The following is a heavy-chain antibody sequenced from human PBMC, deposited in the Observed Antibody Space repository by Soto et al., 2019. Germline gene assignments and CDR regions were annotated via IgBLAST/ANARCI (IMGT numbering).Heavy chain of an antibody. Sequence: PSETLSLTCTVSGGSISSYYWSWIRQPPGKGLEWIGYIYYSGSTNSNPSLTSRATIAVDTSKNQFSLKLTSVTAADTAVYYCASPKIAFYKWLESWGQGTLVTVSS. D-gene: IGHD3-3*02. CDR1: GGSISSYY. CDR3: ASPKIAFYKWLES. V-gene: IGHV4-59*08. CDR2: IYYSGST. J-gene: IGHJ5*01.